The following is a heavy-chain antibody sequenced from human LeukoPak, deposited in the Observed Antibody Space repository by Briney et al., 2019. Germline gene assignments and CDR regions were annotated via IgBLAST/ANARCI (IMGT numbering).Heavy chain of an antibody. Sequence: PSETLSLTCTVSGGSISSYYWSWIRQPPGKGLEWIGYIYYSGSTNYNPSLKSRVTISVDTSKNQFSLKLSSVTAADTAVYYCARFLGLEDACWFDPWGQGTLVTVSS. CDR2: IYYSGST. CDR1: GGSISSYY. J-gene: IGHJ5*02. V-gene: IGHV4-59*01. D-gene: IGHD3-16*01. CDR3: ARFLGLEDACWFDP.